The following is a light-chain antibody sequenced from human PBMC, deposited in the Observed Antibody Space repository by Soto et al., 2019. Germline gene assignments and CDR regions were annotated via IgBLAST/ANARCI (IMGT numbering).Light chain of an antibody. CDR3: VLYMGSGISV. V-gene: IGLV8-61*01. J-gene: IGLJ3*02. CDR2: DTN. CDR1: SDSVSSSYY. Sequence: QTVVTQEQSFSVSPGGTVTLTCGLNSDSVSSSYYPSWYQQTPGQAPRTLIYDTNTRSSGVPDRFSGSILGNKAALTITGAQADDESDYYCVLYMGSGISVFGGGTKLTVL.